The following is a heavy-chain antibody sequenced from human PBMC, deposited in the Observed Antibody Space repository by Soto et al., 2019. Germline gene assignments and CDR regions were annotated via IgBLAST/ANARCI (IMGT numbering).Heavy chain of an antibody. D-gene: IGHD1-1*01. V-gene: IGHV6-1*01. CDR2: TYYRSKWYN. Sequence: PSRTLSLPCAISGDSVSSNSAAWNWIRQSPSRGLEWLGRTYYRSKWYNDYAVSVKSRITINPDTSKNQFSLQLNSVTPEDTAVYYCARDVWYDAYNWFDPWGQGTLVTVSS. CDR3: ARDVWYDAYNWFDP. CDR1: GDSVSSNSAA. J-gene: IGHJ5*02.